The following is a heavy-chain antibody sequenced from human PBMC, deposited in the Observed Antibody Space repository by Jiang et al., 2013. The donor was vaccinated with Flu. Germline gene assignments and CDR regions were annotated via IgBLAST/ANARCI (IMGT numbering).Heavy chain of an antibody. Sequence: TFSSYAINWVRQATGQGLEWMGWMNPNSGNTGYAQKFQGRVTMTRNTSVSTAYMELSSLRSEDTAVYYCARTPTLRSGSYYVRDYWGQGTLVTVSS. J-gene: IGHJ4*02. V-gene: IGHV1-8*02. CDR1: TFSSYA. D-gene: IGHD1-26*01. CDR3: ARTPTLRSGSYYVRDY. CDR2: MNPNSGNT.